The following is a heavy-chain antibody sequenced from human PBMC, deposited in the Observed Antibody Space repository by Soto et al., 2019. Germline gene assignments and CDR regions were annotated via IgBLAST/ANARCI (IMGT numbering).Heavy chain of an antibody. CDR1: GDSVSSNSAA. J-gene: IGHJ4*02. Sequence: PAQTLSLTCAISGDSVSSNSAAWNWIRQSPSRGLEWLGRTYYRYKWYNDYAVSVKSRITINTDTSKNQFSLQLNSVTPEDTAVYYFGRGRDTEFDYWGQGNLVTVSS. D-gene: IGHD5-18*01. CDR2: TYYRYKWYN. V-gene: IGHV6-1*01. CDR3: GRGRDTEFDY.